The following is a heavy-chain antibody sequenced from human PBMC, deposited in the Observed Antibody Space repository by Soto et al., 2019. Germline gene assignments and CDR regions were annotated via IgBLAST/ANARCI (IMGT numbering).Heavy chain of an antibody. CDR1: GGSFNDNY. J-gene: IGHJ4*02. CDR3: ATSLWFGTQPEL. CDR2: ISRSGTT. D-gene: IGHD3-10*01. V-gene: IGHV4-34*01. Sequence: QVQLQQWGAGLLKPSETLSLSCAVYGGSFNDNYYTWFRQPPGKGLEWIGEISRSGTTKYIPSLKSRATISFDTSKNQVSLKVTSVTAAYTAVYYCATSLWFGTQPELWGQGALVTVSS.